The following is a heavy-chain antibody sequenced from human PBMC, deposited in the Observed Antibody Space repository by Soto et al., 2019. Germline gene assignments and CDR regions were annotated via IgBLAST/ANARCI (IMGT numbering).Heavy chain of an antibody. V-gene: IGHV3-33*01. J-gene: IGHJ4*02. CDR1: GFTFNTYG. CDR2: IWYAGSNK. Sequence: TGGSLRLSCAASGFTFNTYGIHWVRQAPGKGLEWVAVIWYAGSNKYYADSVKGRFTISRDNSKNTLYLQMNSLRAEDTAVYYCARGTVHFDYWGQGTLVTVSS. D-gene: IGHD4-17*01. CDR3: ARGTVHFDY.